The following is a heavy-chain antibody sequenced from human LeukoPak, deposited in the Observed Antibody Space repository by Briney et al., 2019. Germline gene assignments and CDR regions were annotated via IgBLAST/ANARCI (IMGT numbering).Heavy chain of an antibody. D-gene: IGHD6-13*01. CDR1: GGSISSGSYY. CDR2: IYYSGNT. Sequence: PSETLSLTCTVSGGSISSGSYYWSWIRQHPGKGLEWIGYIYYSGNTYYNPSLKSRVTISVDTSKNQFSLKLSSVTAADTAVYYCARAGGSSWYLGYWGQGTLVTVSS. V-gene: IGHV4-31*03. CDR3: ARAGGSSWYLGY. J-gene: IGHJ4*02.